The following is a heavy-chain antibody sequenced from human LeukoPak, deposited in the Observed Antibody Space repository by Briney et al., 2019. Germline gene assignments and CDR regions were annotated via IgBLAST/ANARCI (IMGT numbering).Heavy chain of an antibody. CDR1: GFTFSSYE. V-gene: IGHV3-48*03. D-gene: IGHD3-22*01. Sequence: QTGGSLRLSCAASGFTFSSYEMHWVRQAPGKGLEWVSYISSSDSTIYYADSVKGRFTISRDNAKNSLYLQMNSLRAEDTAVYYCARDRGGLITHHGWFDPWGQGTLVTVSS. J-gene: IGHJ5*02. CDR2: ISSSDSTI. CDR3: ARDRGGLITHHGWFDP.